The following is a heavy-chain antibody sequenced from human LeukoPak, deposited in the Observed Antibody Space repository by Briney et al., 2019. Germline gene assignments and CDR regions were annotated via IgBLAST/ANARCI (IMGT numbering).Heavy chain of an antibody. Sequence: SQTLSLTCTVSGGSISSGDYYWSWIRQPPGKGLEWIGYIYYSGSTYYNPSLKSRVTISVDTSKNQFSLKLSSVTAADTAVYYCARDGGDIVVVPGAQGAFDIWGQGTMVTVSS. D-gene: IGHD2-2*01. CDR1: GGSISSGDYY. CDR3: ARDGGDIVVVPGAQGAFDI. CDR2: IYYSGST. V-gene: IGHV4-30-4*01. J-gene: IGHJ3*02.